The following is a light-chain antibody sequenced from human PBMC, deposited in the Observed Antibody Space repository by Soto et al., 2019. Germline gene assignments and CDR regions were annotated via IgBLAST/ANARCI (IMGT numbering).Light chain of an antibody. CDR1: SRDIGGYDF. Sequence: QSVLTQPPSASGSPGQAVTISCTGTSRDIGGYDFVSWYQVRPGEAPQLIIYNVNGRHSGVPRRFSGSKSGNTASLTVSGLQAVDEADYYCSSYSDTNIGVFGTGTKVTVL. CDR3: SSYSDTNIGV. CDR2: NVN. V-gene: IGLV2-8*01. J-gene: IGLJ1*01.